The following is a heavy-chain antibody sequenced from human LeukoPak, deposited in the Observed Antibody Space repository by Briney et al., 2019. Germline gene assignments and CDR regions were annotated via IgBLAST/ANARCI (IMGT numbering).Heavy chain of an antibody. CDR2: VSGSGGNT. J-gene: IGHJ4*02. CDR3: AKSGLSRFDY. CDR1: GFTFSTYA. Sequence: PGGSLRLSCAASGFTFSTYAMSWVRQAPGKGLEWVSSVSGSGGNTHYADSVKARFTISRDNSKNTLSLQMNSLRAEDTAVYYCAKSGLSRFDYWGQGTLVTVSS. D-gene: IGHD4/OR15-4a*01. V-gene: IGHV3-23*01.